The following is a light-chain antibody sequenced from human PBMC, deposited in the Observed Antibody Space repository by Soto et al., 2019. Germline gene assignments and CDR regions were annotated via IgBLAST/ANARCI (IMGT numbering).Light chain of an antibody. Sequence: VIKQSPDPLAGSSGGTRTPSCRASESVSRNLAWYQQKPGQAPRLLIYDASRRVTGIPARFSGSGSGTDFTLTLSSLEPEDFALYYCQPRAGSSTFGQATRLEIK. CDR2: DAS. CDR3: QPRAGSST. J-gene: IGKJ5*01. V-gene: IGKV3-11*01. CDR1: ESVSRN.